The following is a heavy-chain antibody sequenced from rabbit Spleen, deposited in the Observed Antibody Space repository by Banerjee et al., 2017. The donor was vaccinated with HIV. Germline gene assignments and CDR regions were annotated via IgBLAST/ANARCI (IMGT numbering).Heavy chain of an antibody. D-gene: IGHD1-1*01. Sequence: QSLEESGGGLVKPGASLTLTCKASGFSFSSSYYMCWVRQAPGKGLEWIACIYTGGTAYTYYASWAKGRFTISRNTNQNTVDLKMTSLTAADTATYFCGRGGVYVDVGWAFKLWGPGTLVTVS. V-gene: IGHV1S40*01. CDR3: GRGGVYVDVGWAFKL. CDR1: GFSFSSSYY. J-gene: IGHJ4*01. CDR2: IYTGGTAYT.